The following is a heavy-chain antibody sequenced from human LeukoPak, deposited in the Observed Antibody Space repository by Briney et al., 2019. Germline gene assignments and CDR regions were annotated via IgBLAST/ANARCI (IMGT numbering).Heavy chain of an antibody. J-gene: IGHJ5*02. CDR1: GGSISSGDYY. V-gene: IGHV4-30-4*01. D-gene: IGHD3-10*01. Sequence: SETLSLTCTVSGGSISSGDYYWSWIRQPPGKGLEWIGYICYSGSTYYNPSLKSRVTISVDTSKNQFSLKLSSVTAADTAVYYCAREHYYGSGSYYGRSGWFDPWGQGTLVTVSS. CDR2: ICYSGST. CDR3: AREHYYGSGSYYGRSGWFDP.